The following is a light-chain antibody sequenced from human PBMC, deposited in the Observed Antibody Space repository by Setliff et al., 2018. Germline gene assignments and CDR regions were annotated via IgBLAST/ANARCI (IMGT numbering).Light chain of an antibody. V-gene: IGLV1-44*01. CDR2: RNN. CDR3: AAWDGSLNGDV. Sequence: QSVLTQPPSASGTPGQRVTISCSGSSSNIGSNTVNWYQQLPGTAPKLLIYRNNQRPSGVPDRFSGSKSGTSASLAISGLQSEDEADYYCAAWDGSLNGDVFGTGTKGTVL. CDR1: SSNIGSNT. J-gene: IGLJ1*01.